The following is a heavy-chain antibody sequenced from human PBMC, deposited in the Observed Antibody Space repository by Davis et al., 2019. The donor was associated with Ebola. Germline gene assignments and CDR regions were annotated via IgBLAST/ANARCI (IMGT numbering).Heavy chain of an antibody. D-gene: IGHD6-13*01. V-gene: IGHV3-23*01. CDR2: ISGSGGST. CDR1: GFTFSSYA. J-gene: IGHJ6*02. Sequence: PGGSLRLSCAASGFTFSSYAMSWVRQAPGKGLEWVSAISGSGGSTYYADSVKGRFTISRDNSKNTLYLQMNSLRAGDTAVYYCARAAAAGMYYYYYGMDVWGQGTTVTVSS. CDR3: ARAAAAGMYYYYYGMDV.